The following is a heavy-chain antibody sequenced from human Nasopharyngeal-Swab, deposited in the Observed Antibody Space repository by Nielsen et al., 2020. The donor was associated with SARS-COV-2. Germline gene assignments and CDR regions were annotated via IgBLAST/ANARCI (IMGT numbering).Heavy chain of an antibody. CDR3: ATASGYSYGLDFDY. Sequence: WIHQPPGEGLEWIGSIYYSGSTYYNPSLKSRVTISVDTSKNQFSLKLSSVTAADTAVYYCATASGYSYGLDFDYWGQGTLVTVSS. V-gene: IGHV4-39*01. J-gene: IGHJ4*02. D-gene: IGHD5-18*01. CDR2: IYYSGST.